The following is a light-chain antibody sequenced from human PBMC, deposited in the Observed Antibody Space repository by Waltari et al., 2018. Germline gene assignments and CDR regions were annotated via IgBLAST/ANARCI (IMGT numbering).Light chain of an antibody. CDR1: SSDVGSYNL. CDR2: EGT. J-gene: IGLJ2*01. CDR3: CSYVGSSTFHVA. Sequence: QSALTQPASVSGSPGQSITISCTGTSSDVGSYNLVSWYQQYSGKAPKLMIYEGTKRPSGLSNRFSGSKSGNTASLTISGLQAEDEADYYCCSYVGSSTFHVAFGGGTKLTVL. V-gene: IGLV2-23*01.